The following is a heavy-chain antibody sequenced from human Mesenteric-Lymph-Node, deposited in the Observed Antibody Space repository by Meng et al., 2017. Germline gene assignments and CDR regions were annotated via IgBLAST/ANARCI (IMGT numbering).Heavy chain of an antibody. CDR2: IIPILGIA. Sequence: QVQLGQSGAEVKKPGSSVKVSCKASGGTFSSYTISWVRQAPGQGLEWMGRIIPILGIANYAQKFQGRVTITADKSTSTAYMELSSLRSEDTAVYYCAREGITMVRGGIDPWGQGTLVTVSS. CDR1: GGTFSSYT. J-gene: IGHJ5*02. V-gene: IGHV1-69*08. CDR3: AREGITMVRGGIDP. D-gene: IGHD3-10*01.